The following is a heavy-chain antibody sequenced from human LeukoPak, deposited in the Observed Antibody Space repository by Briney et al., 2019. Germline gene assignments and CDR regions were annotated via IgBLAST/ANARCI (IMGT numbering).Heavy chain of an antibody. CDR2: INPNSGGT. J-gene: IGHJ4*02. D-gene: IGHD5-24*01. CDR1: VYTFTGYY. CDR3: AQEVEMATMH. Sequence: SVKVSCKSSVYTFTGYYMHWVRQAPGQGLDWMGWINPNSGGTNYAQKFQGRVTMTRDTSICTAYMELSRLRSDDTAVYYCAQEVEMATMHWGQGTLVTVSS. V-gene: IGHV1-2*02.